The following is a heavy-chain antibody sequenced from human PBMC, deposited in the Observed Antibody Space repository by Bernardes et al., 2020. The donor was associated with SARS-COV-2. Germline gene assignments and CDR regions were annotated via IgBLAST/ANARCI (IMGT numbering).Heavy chain of an antibody. CDR3: AKDLSKVRYYYGMDV. D-gene: IGHD3-10*01. Sequence: GGSLRLSCAASGFTFGDYVMHWVRQAPGKGLEWVAGISWNSGGIAYADSVKGRFTISRDNGRNSLFLQMNSLRGEDTAVYYCAKDLSKVRYYYGMDVWGQGTTVTVSS. CDR2: ISWNSGGI. J-gene: IGHJ6*02. V-gene: IGHV3-9*01. CDR1: GFTFGDYV.